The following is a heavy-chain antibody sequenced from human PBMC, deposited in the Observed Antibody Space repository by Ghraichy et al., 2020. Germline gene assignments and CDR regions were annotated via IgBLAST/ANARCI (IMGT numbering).Heavy chain of an antibody. Sequence: ASVKVSCKASGYTFTSYGISWVRQAPGQGLEWMGWISAYNGNTNYAQKLQGRVTMTTDTSTSTAYMELRSLRSDDTAVYYCARVRLLEWLGGDDAFDIWGQGTMVTVSS. CDR3: ARVRLLEWLGGDDAFDI. CDR1: GYTFTSYG. V-gene: IGHV1-18*04. CDR2: ISAYNGNT. J-gene: IGHJ3*02. D-gene: IGHD3-3*01.